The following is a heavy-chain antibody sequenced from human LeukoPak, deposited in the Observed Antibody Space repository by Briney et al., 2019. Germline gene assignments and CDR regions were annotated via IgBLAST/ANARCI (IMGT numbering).Heavy chain of an antibody. D-gene: IGHD4-17*01. CDR3: ARTVTYRYFDL. J-gene: IGHJ2*01. CDR2: IYYSGSA. CDR1: GGSISSSSYY. Sequence: SETLSLTRTVSGGSISSSSYYWGWIRQPPGKGLEWIGSIYYSGSAYYNPSLKSRVTISVDTSKNQFTLKLSAVTAADTAVYYCARTVTYRYFDLWGRGTLVTVSS. V-gene: IGHV4-39*01.